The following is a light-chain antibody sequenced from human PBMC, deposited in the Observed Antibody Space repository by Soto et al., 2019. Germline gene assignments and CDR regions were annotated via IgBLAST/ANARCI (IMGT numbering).Light chain of an antibody. CDR3: QQYNNWPSWT. Sequence: ELVMTQSPATPSVSPGERATLSCRASQSVSSNLAWYQQKPGQAPRLLIYGASTRATGIPARFSGSGSGTEFTLTISSLQSEDFAVYYCQQYNNWPSWTFGQGTKVDIK. CDR2: GAS. J-gene: IGKJ1*01. CDR1: QSVSSN. V-gene: IGKV3-15*01.